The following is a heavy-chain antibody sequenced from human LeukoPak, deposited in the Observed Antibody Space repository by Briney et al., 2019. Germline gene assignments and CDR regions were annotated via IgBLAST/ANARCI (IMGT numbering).Heavy chain of an antibody. D-gene: IGHD3-22*01. CDR1: GYTFTSYG. CDR2: ISAYNGNT. CDR3: ARDSYDSSGFEAFDI. Sequence: ASVKVSCKASGYTFTSYGISWVRQAPGQGREWMGWISAYNGNTNYAQKLQGRVTMTTDTSTSTAYMELRSLRSDDTAVYYCARDSYDSSGFEAFDIWGQGTMVTVSS. J-gene: IGHJ3*02. V-gene: IGHV1-18*01.